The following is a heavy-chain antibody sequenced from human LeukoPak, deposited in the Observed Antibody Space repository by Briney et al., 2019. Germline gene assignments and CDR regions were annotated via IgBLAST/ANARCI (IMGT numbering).Heavy chain of an antibody. CDR3: ARGPMIAVIRSAFDI. CDR2: MNPNSGNT. Sequence: VASVTVSCKASGYTFTSYDINWVRQATGQGLEWMGWMNPNSGNTGYAQKFQGRVTMTRDTSISTAYMELSRLRSDDTAVYYCARGPMIAVIRSAFDIWGQGTMVTVSS. CDR1: GYTFTSYD. J-gene: IGHJ3*02. D-gene: IGHD3-22*01. V-gene: IGHV1-8*01.